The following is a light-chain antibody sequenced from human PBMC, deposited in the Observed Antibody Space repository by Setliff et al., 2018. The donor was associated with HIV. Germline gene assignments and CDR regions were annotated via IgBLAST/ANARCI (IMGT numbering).Light chain of an antibody. CDR1: SSDVGSYNL. CDR3: CSYAGNNNFV. J-gene: IGLJ1*01. Sequence: QSALTQPPSASGSLGQSVTISCTGTSSDVGSYNLVSWYRQYPGKAPKLMVYEVSKRPSGVSNRFSGSKSGNTASLTISGLQAEDEADYYCCSYAGNNNFVFGTGTKVTV. V-gene: IGLV2-23*02. CDR2: EVS.